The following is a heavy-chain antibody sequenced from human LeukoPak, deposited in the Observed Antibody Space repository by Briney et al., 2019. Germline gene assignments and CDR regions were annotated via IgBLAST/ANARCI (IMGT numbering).Heavy chain of an antibody. Sequence: KPSDTLSLTCTVSGGSISSYYWSWIRQPPGKGLEWIGYIYYSGSTNYNPSLKGRVTISVDTSKNQFSLKLSSVTAADTAVYYCARLGDTATPFDYWGQGTLVTVSS. CDR3: ARLGDTATPFDY. J-gene: IGHJ4*02. D-gene: IGHD5-18*01. CDR1: GGSISSYY. V-gene: IGHV4-59*08. CDR2: IYYSGST.